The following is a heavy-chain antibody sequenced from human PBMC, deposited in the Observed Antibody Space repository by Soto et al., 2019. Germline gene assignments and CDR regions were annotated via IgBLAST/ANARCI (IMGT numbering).Heavy chain of an antibody. Sequence: QVQLVESGGGVVQPGRSLRLSCAASGFTFSSYGMHWVRQAPGKGLEWVAVIWYDGSNKYYADSVKGRFTISRDNSKNTLYLQMNSLRAEYTAVYYCARENYYDSTEGAFDIWGQGTMVTVSS. CDR3: ARENYYDSTEGAFDI. J-gene: IGHJ3*02. CDR2: IWYDGSNK. D-gene: IGHD3-22*01. V-gene: IGHV3-33*01. CDR1: GFTFSSYG.